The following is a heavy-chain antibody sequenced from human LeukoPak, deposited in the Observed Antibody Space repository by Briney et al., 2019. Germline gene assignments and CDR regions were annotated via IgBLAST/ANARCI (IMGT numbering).Heavy chain of an antibody. CDR1: GYSISSGYY. CDR3: ARVGRLWFGESIDY. D-gene: IGHD3-10*01. V-gene: IGHV4-38-2*02. CDR2: IYHSGST. Sequence: SETLSLTCTVSGYSISSGYYWGWIRQPPGKGLEWIGSIYHSGSTYYNPSLRSRVTISVDTSKNQFSLKLSSVTAADTAVYYCARVGRLWFGESIDYWGQGTLVTVSS. J-gene: IGHJ4*02.